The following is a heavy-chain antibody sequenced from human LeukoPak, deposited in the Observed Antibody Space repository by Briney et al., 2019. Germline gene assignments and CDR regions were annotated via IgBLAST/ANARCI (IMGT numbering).Heavy chain of an antibody. J-gene: IGHJ5*02. V-gene: IGHV3-48*01. Sequence: GGSLRLSCAASGFTFSTYIMNFVRQAPGKGLERVSYIGTTGSTRYYADSVKGRFTISRDNAKNSLYLQMNSLRAEETAVYYCASFDRYTWGQGTLVTVSS. CDR3: ASFDRYT. CDR2: IGTTGSTR. CDR1: GFTFSTYI. D-gene: IGHD1-1*01.